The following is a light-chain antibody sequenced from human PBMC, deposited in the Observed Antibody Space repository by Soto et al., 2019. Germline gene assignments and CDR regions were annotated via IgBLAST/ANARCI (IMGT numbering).Light chain of an antibody. CDR3: CSYTSSSTPGV. Sequence: QSALTQPASVSGSPGQSITISCTGTSSDVGGYNYVSWYQQHPGKAPKLMIYEVSNRPSGVSNRFSGSKSGNTASLTISGLQAEDEADYYCCSYTSSSTPGVFGGGTKVTVL. V-gene: IGLV2-14*01. CDR1: SSDVGGYNY. J-gene: IGLJ2*01. CDR2: EVS.